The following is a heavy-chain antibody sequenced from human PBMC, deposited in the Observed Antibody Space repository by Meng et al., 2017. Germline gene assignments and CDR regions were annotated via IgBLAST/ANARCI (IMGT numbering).Heavy chain of an antibody. CDR3: ARYVAVAGVDY. CDR1: GYTFTSYA. Sequence: QLVQAGAGVKKPGPSVKVSCKASGYTFTSYAINWVRQATGQGLEWMGWMNPNSGNTGYAQKFQGRVTMTRNTSVSTAYMELSSLRSEDTAVYYCARYVAVAGVDYWGQGTLVTVSS. CDR2: MNPNSGNT. D-gene: IGHD6-19*01. V-gene: IGHV1-8*01. J-gene: IGHJ4*02.